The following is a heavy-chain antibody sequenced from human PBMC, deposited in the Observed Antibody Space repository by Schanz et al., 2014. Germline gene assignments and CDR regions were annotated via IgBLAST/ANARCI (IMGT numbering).Heavy chain of an antibody. CDR1: GFTFSSYD. CDR2: ISGSGAST. CDR3: VRDELLWFGEVLSLDY. D-gene: IGHD3-10*01. V-gene: IGHV3-23*01. J-gene: IGHJ4*02. Sequence: EVQLLESGGGLVQPGGSLRLSCVASGFTFSSYDVFWVRQAPGKGLEWVSGISGSGASTYYADSVKGRFTISRDNSNKTVDLQMNSLRAEDTALYYCVRDELLWFGEVLSLDYWGQGALVTVSS.